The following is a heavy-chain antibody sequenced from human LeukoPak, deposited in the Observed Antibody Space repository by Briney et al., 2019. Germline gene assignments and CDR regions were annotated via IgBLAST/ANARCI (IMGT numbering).Heavy chain of an antibody. CDR3: ARIRDGYNDAYDI. D-gene: IGHD5-24*01. CDR1: GYTFTSYV. CDR2: INPGGGNT. V-gene: IGHV1-46*01. J-gene: IGHJ3*02. Sequence: ASVKVSCKASGYTFTSYVIHWVRQAPGQRLEWMGLINPGGGNTNYAQNFQGKVTMTRDTSTSTIYMELSSLRSEDTAIYYCARIRDGYNDAYDIWGQGTVVTVPS.